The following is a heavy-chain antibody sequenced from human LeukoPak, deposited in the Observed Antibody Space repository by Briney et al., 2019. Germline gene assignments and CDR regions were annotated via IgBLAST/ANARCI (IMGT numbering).Heavy chain of an antibody. J-gene: IGHJ4*02. CDR2: IRYDGSNK. V-gene: IGHV3-30*02. CDR1: GFTFSSYA. D-gene: IGHD5-18*01. CDR3: AKNRRRGYSYGSPEYYFDY. Sequence: PGRSLRLSCAASGFTFSSYAMHWVRQAPGKGLEWVAFIRYDGSNKYYADSVKGRFTISRDNSKNTLYLQMNSLRAEDTAVYYCAKNRRRGYSYGSPEYYFDYWGQGTLVTVSS.